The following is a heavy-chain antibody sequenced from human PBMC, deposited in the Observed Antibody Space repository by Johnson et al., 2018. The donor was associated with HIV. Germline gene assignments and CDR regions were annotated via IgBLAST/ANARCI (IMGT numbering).Heavy chain of an antibody. V-gene: IGHV3-53*01. CDR2: IYSGGRP. CDR3: ARVVVITYHDAFDI. J-gene: IGHJ3*02. Sequence: MQLVESGRGFIQPGGSLRLSCAASGFTVSSNYMSWVRQAPGKGLEWVSVIYSGGRPYYADAVKGRFTISRDNSKNTLYLQMNSLRAEDTAVYYCARVVVITYHDAFDIWGQGTMVTVSS. D-gene: IGHD3-22*01. CDR1: GFTVSSNY.